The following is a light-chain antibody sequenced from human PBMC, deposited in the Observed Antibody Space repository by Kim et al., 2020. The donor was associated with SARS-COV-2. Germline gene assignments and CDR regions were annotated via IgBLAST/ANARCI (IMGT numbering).Light chain of an antibody. V-gene: IGLV2-14*01. J-gene: IGLJ1*01. Sequence: QSALTQPASVSGSPGQSLTISCTGTSSDVGAYNYVSWYQQHPGKAPKLMIFDVNKRPSGLSDRFSGTKSGNTASLTIAGLQAEDEADYYCISYASTRSYVFGTGTKVTVL. CDR2: DVN. CDR3: ISYASTRSYV. CDR1: SSDVGAYNY.